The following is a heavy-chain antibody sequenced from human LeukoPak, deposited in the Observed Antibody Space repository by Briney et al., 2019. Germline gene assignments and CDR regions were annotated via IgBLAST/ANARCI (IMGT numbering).Heavy chain of an antibody. CDR1: GFTFDDYG. V-gene: IGHV3-30*02. CDR3: AKDLGDSGPTPDSDY. CDR2: IRYDGRNK. D-gene: IGHD1-26*01. J-gene: IGHJ4*02. Sequence: GGSLRLSCAASGFTFDDYGMSWVRQAPGKGLEWVAFIRYDGRNKYYADSVKGRFTISRDNSKNTLYLQMNSLRAEDTSVYYCAKDLGDSGPTPDSDYWGQGTLVTVSS.